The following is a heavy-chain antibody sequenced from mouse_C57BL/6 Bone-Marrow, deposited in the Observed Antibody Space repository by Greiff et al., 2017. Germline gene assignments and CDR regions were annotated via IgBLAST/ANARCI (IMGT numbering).Heavy chain of an antibody. CDR3: ARGGSNYAFDY. CDR2: ISNGGGST. Sequence: EVQGVESGGGLVQPGGSLKLSCAASGFTFSDYYMYWVRQTPEKRLEWVAYISNGGGSTYYPDTVKGRFTISRDNAKNTLYLQMSRLKSEDTAMYYCARGGSNYAFDYWGQGTTLTVSS. D-gene: IGHD2-5*01. V-gene: IGHV5-12*01. J-gene: IGHJ2*01. CDR1: GFTFSDYY.